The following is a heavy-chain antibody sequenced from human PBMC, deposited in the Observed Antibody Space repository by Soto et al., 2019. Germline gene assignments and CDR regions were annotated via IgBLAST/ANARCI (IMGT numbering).Heavy chain of an antibody. J-gene: IGHJ5*02. D-gene: IGHD3-22*01. CDR3: ARNSEIVVARDNWFDP. V-gene: IGHV1-18*04. Sequence: QVQLVQSGAEVKKPGASVKVSCKASGYTFTSYGISWVRQAPGQGLEWMGWISAYNGNTNYAQKLQGRVTMTTDTSTSTAYLELRSLRSDDTAVYYCARNSEIVVARDNWFDPWGQGTLVTVSS. CDR2: ISAYNGNT. CDR1: GYTFTSYG.